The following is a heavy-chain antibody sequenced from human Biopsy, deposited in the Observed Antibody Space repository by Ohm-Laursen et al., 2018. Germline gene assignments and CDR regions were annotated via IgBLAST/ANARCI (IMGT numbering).Heavy chain of an antibody. V-gene: IGHV3-23*01. D-gene: IGHD1-7*01. CDR2: ISGTTTKT. J-gene: IGHJ4*01. Sequence: SLRLSCTASGFTFNIYAMNWVRQAPGKGLEWVSTISGTTTKTYYADSVKGRFTISRDNSKNTVSLQMDSLRAEDTALYYCARDHTWNYVGIGYWGHGTLVTVSS. CDR1: GFTFNIYA. CDR3: ARDHTWNYVGIGY.